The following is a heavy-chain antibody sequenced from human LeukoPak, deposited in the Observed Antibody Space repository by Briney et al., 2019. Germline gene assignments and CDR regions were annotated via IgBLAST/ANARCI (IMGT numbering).Heavy chain of an antibody. J-gene: IGHJ4*02. Sequence: GGSLRLSCAVSGFTINNQAMHWVRQVPGKGLEWVAVISYDGSKKYYGDSVRGRFTISRDNSKNTVDVQMNSLRAEDTAVYYCARNRHGGFDYWGQGTLVTVSS. CDR1: GFTINNQA. CDR3: ARNRHGGFDY. D-gene: IGHD3-16*01. V-gene: IGHV3-33*05. CDR2: ISYDGSKK.